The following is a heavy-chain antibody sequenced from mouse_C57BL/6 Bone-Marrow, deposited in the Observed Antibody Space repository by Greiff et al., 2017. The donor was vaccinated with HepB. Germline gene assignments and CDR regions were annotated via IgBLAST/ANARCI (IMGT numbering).Heavy chain of an antibody. Sequence: VQRVESGAELVRPGTSVKVSCKASGYAFTNYLIEWVKQRPGQGLEWIGVINPGSGGTNYNEKFKGKATRTADKSSSTAYMQLSSLTSEDSAVYFCAYYDYDDGFDYWGQGTTLTVSS. CDR2: INPGSGGT. J-gene: IGHJ2*01. CDR1: GYAFTNYL. D-gene: IGHD2-4*01. V-gene: IGHV1-54*01. CDR3: AYYDYDDGFDY.